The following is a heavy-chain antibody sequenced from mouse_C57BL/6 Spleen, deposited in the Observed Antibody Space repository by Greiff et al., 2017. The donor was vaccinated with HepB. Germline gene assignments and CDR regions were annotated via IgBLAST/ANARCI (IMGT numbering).Heavy chain of an antibody. CDR1: GFTFSSYA. J-gene: IGHJ4*01. CDR2: ISDGGSYT. Sequence: EVKLVESGGGLVKPGGSLKLSCAASGFTFSSYAMSWVRQTPEKRLEWVATISDGGSYTYYPDNVKGRFTISRDNAKNNLYLQMSHLKSEDTAMYYCARDPRGAMDYWGQGTSVTVSS. V-gene: IGHV5-4*01. CDR3: ARDPRGAMDY.